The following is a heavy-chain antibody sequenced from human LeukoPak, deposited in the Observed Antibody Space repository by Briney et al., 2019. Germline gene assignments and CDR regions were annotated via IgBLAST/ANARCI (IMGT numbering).Heavy chain of an antibody. CDR3: ARTHCEGDCFSAIRY. CDR2: IYYSGAA. J-gene: IGHJ4*02. CDR1: GASLRKSTFY. D-gene: IGHD2-21*02. V-gene: IGHV4-39*07. Sequence: GTLSLTCIVSGASLRKSTFYGGWIRQPPGKGLEWIGSIYYSGAADYNPSLQSRVTISVDTSKNEFSLKVRSVTAADTAVYFCARTHCEGDCFSAIRYWGQGTPVTVSS.